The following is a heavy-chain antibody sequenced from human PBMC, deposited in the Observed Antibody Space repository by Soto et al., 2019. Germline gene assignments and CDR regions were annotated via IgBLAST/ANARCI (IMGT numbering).Heavy chain of an antibody. CDR2: ISPSGTT. CDR1: GGSFSNNY. CDR3: ATSLWFGTQPEI. V-gene: IGHV4-34*01. J-gene: IGHJ4*02. D-gene: IGHD3-10*01. Sequence: PAETLSLTSAGYGGSFSNNYWTWFRQPPGKGLEWIGEISPSGTTKYIPSLKSRGTISVDTSRKHFFLKVTSVSAADTAVYYCATSLWFGTQPEIWGPGTLVTVSS.